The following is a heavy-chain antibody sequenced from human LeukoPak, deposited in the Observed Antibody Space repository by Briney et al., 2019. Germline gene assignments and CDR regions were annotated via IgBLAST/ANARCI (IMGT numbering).Heavy chain of an antibody. CDR3: ARQGLYDSSDFWTFQH. CDR1: GFIFSDYH. D-gene: IGHD3/OR15-3a*01. CDR2: ISSSSGYK. J-gene: IGHJ1*01. Sequence: GGSLRLSCAASGFIFSDYHTSWIRQTPEKGLEWLSYISSSSGYKNYADSLKGRFTISRDNAKNSVYLQMNSLSAEDTAVYYCARQGLYDSSDFWTFQHWGQGTLVTVSS. V-gene: IGHV3-11*06.